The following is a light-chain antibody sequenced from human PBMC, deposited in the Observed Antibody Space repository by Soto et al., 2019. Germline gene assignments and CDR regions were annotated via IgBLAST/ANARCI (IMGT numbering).Light chain of an antibody. V-gene: IGKV1-39*01. CDR3: QQSYTTPIT. CDR1: ETVSTY. J-gene: IGKJ5*01. Sequence: DIQMTQSPSSLSAYVGDRVTITCRASETVSTYLHWYQQKPGKAPKVLISAASSLKSGVPSRFSGSGSETVFTLTITSLQPEDSATYYCQQSYTTPITFGQGTRLELK. CDR2: AAS.